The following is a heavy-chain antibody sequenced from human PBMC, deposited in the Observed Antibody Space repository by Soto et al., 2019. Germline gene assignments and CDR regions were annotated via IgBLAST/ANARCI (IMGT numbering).Heavy chain of an antibody. D-gene: IGHD4-17*01. CDR2: MNPDTGNT. CDR3: ARGQLTTKTDF. CDR1: GYTFTSYD. V-gene: IGHV1-8*01. J-gene: IGHJ4*02. Sequence: QVQLLQSGPEVKKPGAPVKVSCKASGYTFTSYDINWIRQASGQGLEWMGWMNPDTGNTRYAQKFQGRLILTMDTSIGTAYMELSSLRSDDTAVYYCARGQLTTKTDFWGQGTLVSVSS.